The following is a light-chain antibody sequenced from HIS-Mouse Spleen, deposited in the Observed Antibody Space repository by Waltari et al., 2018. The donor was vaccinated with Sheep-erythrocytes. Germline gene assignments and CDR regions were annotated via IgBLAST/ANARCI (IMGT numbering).Light chain of an antibody. V-gene: IGLV2-11*01. CDR2: DVS. CDR3: CSYAGSYNHV. Sequence: QSALTQPRSVSGSPGQSVTISCTGTSSDVGGYNYVSWYQQHPGKAPTLMVYDVSKRPPGVPDLFSGAKSGNTASLTSSGLQAEEEADYYCCSYAGSYNHVFATGTKVTVL. CDR1: SSDVGGYNY. J-gene: IGLJ1*01.